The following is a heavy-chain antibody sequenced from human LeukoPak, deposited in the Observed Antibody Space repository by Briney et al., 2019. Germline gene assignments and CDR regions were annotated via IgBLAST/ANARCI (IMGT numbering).Heavy chain of an antibody. J-gene: IGHJ4*02. Sequence: GGSLRLSCAASGFTVSSNYMSWVRQAPGKGLEWVSVIYSGGSTYYADSVKGRFTISRDNSKNTLYLQMNSLRAEDTAVYYCASYGGYYDSSGSHWGQGTLVTVSS. CDR3: ASYGGYYDSSGSH. D-gene: IGHD3-22*01. V-gene: IGHV3-66*01. CDR2: IYSGGST. CDR1: GFTVSSNY.